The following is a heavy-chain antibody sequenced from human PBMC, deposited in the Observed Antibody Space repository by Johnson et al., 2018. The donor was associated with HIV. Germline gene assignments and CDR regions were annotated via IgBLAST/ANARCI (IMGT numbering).Heavy chain of an antibody. J-gene: IGHJ3*02. CDR2: ISYDGSNK. CDR1: GFTFSSYA. CDR3: ARDWGLYSSGWYVDAFDI. V-gene: IGHV3-30-3*01. Sequence: VQLVESGGGVVQHGRSLRLSCAASGFTFSSYAMHWVRQAPGKGLEWVAVISYDGSNKYYADSVKGRFTISRDNSKNTLYLQMNSLRAEDTAVYYCARDWGLYSSGWYVDAFDIWGQGTMVTVSS. D-gene: IGHD6-19*01.